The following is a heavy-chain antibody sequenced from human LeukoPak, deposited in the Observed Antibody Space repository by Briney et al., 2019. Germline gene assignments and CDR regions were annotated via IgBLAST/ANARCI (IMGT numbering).Heavy chain of an antibody. CDR3: ARDIVPAYSFDP. D-gene: IGHD2-2*01. J-gene: IGHJ5*02. CDR1: GYTFTSYD. V-gene: IGHV1-8*01. CDR2: MNPNSGNT. Sequence: ASVKVSCKASGYTFTSYDINWVRQATGQGLEWMGWMNPNSGNTGYAQKFQGRVTMTRNTSTSTAYMELSSLRSEDTAVYYCARDIVPAYSFDPWGQGTLVTVSS.